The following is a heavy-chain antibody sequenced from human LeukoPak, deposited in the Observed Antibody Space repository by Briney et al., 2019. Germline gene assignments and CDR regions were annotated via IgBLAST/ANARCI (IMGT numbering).Heavy chain of an antibody. V-gene: IGHV4-39*07. CDR1: GGSISSDY. J-gene: IGHJ4*02. CDR2: IYYSGST. CDR3: ARELITMIVVARSRFDY. Sequence: SETLSLTCTVSGGSISSDYWGWIRQPPGKGLEWIGSIYYSGSTYYNPSLKSRVTISVDTSKNQFSLKLSSVTAADTAVYYCARELITMIVVARSRFDYWGQGTLVTVSS. D-gene: IGHD3-22*01.